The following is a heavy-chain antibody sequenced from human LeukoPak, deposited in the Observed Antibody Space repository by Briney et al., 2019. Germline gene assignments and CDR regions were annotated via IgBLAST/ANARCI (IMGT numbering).Heavy chain of an antibody. J-gene: IGHJ2*01. CDR2: IYYSGST. D-gene: IGHD4-17*01. CDR1: GGSISSSSYY. V-gene: IGHV4-39*07. Sequence: SETLSLTCTVSGGSISSSSYYWGWIRQPPGKGLEWIGSIYYSGSTYYNPSLKSRVTISVDTSKNQFSLKLSSVTAADTAVYYCARATDYGDYVTHWYFDLWGRGTLVTVSS. CDR3: ARATDYGDYVTHWYFDL.